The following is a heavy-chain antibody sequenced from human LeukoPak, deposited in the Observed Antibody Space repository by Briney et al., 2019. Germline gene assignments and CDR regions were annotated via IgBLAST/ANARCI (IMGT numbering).Heavy chain of an antibody. CDR3: AGGYDLYNWFDP. CDR1: GYTFSNFG. Sequence: ASVKVSCKASGYTFSNFGITWVRQAPGQGLECMGWISAYNGNTKYTQIFQGRVTMTTDASTSTAYMELRSLRSDDTAVYYCAGGYDLYNWFDPWGQGTLVTVSS. V-gene: IGHV1-18*01. D-gene: IGHD5-12*01. CDR2: ISAYNGNT. J-gene: IGHJ5*02.